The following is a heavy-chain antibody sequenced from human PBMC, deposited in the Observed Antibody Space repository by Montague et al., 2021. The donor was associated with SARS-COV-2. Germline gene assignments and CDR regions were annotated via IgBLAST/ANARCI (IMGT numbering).Heavy chain of an antibody. D-gene: IGHD4-11*01. V-gene: IGHV4-59*01. Sequence: SETLSLTCIVSRDSITNSHWGWARQPPGKGPEWMTYFLPTGACNHNPSLRSRNTTTVDTSKNQFSLRLRSVTAADSARYFCARVPAVTKVSAATIDFWGHGSLVTVSS. J-gene: IGHJ4*01. CDR3: ARVPAVTKVSAATIDF. CDR2: FLPTGAC. CDR1: RDSITNSH.